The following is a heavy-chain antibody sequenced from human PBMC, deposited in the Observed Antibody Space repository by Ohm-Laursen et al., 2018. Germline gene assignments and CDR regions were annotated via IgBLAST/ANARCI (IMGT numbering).Heavy chain of an antibody. D-gene: IGHD6-19*01. V-gene: IGHV3-30*18. Sequence: SLRLSCTASGFTFSSYGMHWVRQAPGKGLEWVAVISYDGSNKYYADSVKGRFTISRGNSKNTLYLQMNSLRAEDTAVYYCAKFSSGEPLDYWGQGTLVTVSS. J-gene: IGHJ4*02. CDR2: ISYDGSNK. CDR1: GFTFSSYG. CDR3: AKFSSGEPLDY.